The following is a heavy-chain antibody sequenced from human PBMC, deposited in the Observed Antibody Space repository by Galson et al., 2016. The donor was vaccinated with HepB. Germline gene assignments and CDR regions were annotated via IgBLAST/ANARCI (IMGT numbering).Heavy chain of an antibody. Sequence: QSGAEVKKPGESLKISCKGSGFSFPNYWIGWVRQMPGKGLEWMGIIYPGDSDIKYSPSFQGQVTISADKSISTAYLQWSSLKASDTAMYYCAREFPHSAFDYWGQGTLVTVSS. CDR2: IYPGDSDI. CDR1: GFSFPNYW. CDR3: AREFPHSAFDY. D-gene: IGHD2-15*01. V-gene: IGHV5-51*03. J-gene: IGHJ4*02.